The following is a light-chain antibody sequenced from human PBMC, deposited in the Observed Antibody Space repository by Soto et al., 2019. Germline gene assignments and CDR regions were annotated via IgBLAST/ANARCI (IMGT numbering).Light chain of an antibody. J-gene: IGKJ1*01. CDR2: GAS. V-gene: IGKV1-5*01. CDR3: QQFFNYPWT. CDR1: QSIDSW. Sequence: DIPMTQSPSTLSASVGDRVTITCRASQSIDSWLAWYQQKPGTAPRLLIYGASSLNSGVPSRFSGSGSGTEFTLSISSPQPDDFATYYCQQFFNYPWTFGQGTKVDIK.